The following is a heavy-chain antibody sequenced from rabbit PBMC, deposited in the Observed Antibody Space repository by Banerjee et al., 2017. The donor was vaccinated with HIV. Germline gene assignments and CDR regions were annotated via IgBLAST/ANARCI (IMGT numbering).Heavy chain of an antibody. V-gene: IGHV1S40*01. CDR3: ARGGYGGDSGATGL. CDR1: GFSFSSGYD. Sequence: QSLVESGGGLVKPGASLTLTCTASGFSFSSGYDMCWVRQAPGKVLEWIGCIWTASGGTNYASGAKGRFTISKTSSTTVTLQMTSLTAADTATYCCARGGYGGDSGATGLWCPGTLVTV. D-gene: IGHD4-2*01. J-gene: IGHJ4*01. CDR2: IWTASGGT.